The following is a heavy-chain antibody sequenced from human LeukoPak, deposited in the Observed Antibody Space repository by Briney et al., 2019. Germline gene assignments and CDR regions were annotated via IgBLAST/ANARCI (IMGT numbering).Heavy chain of an antibody. CDR1: GGSISSGDYY. CDR3: ARGSFWSGYSCDY. CDR2: IYYSGST. V-gene: IGHV4-30-4*01. Sequence: PSETLSLTCTVSGGSISSGDYYWSWIRQPPGKGLEWIGYIYYSGSTYYNPSLKSRVTISVDTSKNQFSLKLSSVTAADTAVYYCARGSFWSGYSCDYWGQGTLVTVSS. J-gene: IGHJ4*02. D-gene: IGHD3-3*01.